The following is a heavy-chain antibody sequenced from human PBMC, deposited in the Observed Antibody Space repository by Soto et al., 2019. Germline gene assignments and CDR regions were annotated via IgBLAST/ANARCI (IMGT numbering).Heavy chain of an antibody. CDR1: GFTFSNAW. D-gene: IGHD2-15*01. CDR2: IKSKTDGGTA. Sequence: GGSLRLSCAASGFTFSNAWMNWVRQAPGKGLEWVARIKSKTDGGTAAYAVPVKGRFTISRDDSKNTLYLQMNSLKAEDTAVYYCTTSRRGWQLLSSYWGQGTLVTVSS. V-gene: IGHV3-15*07. J-gene: IGHJ4*02. CDR3: TTSRRGWQLLSSY.